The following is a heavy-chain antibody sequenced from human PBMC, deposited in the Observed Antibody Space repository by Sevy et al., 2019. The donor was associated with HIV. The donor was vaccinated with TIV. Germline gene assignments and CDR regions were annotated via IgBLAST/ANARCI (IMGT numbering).Heavy chain of an antibody. D-gene: IGHD2-21*01. CDR1: GFAFSDHY. CDR3: VRGPNCGVGGCQQISPYCLDV. CDR2: IRNRPNRYTT. Sequence: GGSLRLSCAASGFAFSDHYVDWVRQAPGKGLEWVGRIRNRPNRYTTEYAASVEGRFPISRDDSRHSLYLQMNSLKNEDSAVYYCVRGPNCGVGGCQQISPYCLDVWGIGATVTVSS. V-gene: IGHV3-72*01. J-gene: IGHJ6*03.